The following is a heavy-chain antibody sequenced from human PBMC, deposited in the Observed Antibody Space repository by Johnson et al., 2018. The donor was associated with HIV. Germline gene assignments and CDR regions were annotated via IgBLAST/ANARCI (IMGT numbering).Heavy chain of an antibody. V-gene: IGHV3-30*03. CDR2: ISYDGRNK. CDR1: GFTFSSYG. CDR3: ARVITEGGTRWVFDI. D-gene: IGHD6-13*01. Sequence: QVQLVESGGGVVQPGRSLRLSCVASGFTFSSYGMHWVRQAPGKGLEWVAVISYDGRNKDYAESVRGRFTVSRDNSKNTLHLHMNSLRAEDTAGYYCARVITEGGTRWVFDIWGQGTIVTVSS. J-gene: IGHJ3*02.